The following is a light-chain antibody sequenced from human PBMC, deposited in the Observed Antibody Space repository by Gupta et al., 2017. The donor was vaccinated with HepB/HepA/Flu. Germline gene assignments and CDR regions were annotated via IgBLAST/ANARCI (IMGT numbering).Light chain of an antibody. CDR3: MQATHFPRT. Sequence: VVSQPSLSSLVMFRQPASILCRPSRSILHSNGNTYFSWLHQRPGQPPRLLIYRISTRFAGVPDRFSGSGAGTDFTLKISRVEAEDVGVYYCMQATHFPRTFGQGTKVEVQ. CDR1: RSILHSNGNTY. V-gene: IGKV2-24*01. J-gene: IGKJ1*01. CDR2: RIS.